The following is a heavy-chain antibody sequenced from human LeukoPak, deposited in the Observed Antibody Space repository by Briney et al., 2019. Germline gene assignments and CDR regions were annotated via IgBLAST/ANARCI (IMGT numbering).Heavy chain of an antibody. V-gene: IGHV3-23*01. CDR1: GFTFSSYA. J-gene: IGHJ5*02. Sequence: GGSLRPSCAASGFTFSSYAMSWVRQAPGKGLEWVSAISGSGGSTYYAGSVKGWFTISRDNSKNTLYLQMNSLRAEDTAVYYCAKDLSMIVVSVFDPWGQGTLVTVSS. CDR2: ISGSGGST. D-gene: IGHD3-22*01. CDR3: AKDLSMIVVSVFDP.